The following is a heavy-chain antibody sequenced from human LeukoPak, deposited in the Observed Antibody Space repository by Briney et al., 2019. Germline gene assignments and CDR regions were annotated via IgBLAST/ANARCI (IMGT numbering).Heavy chain of an antibody. Sequence: SVKVSCKASGGTFISYAINWVRQAPGQGLEWMGRIIPIFGTANYAQKFQGRVTITTGESTSTAYMELSSLRSEDTAVYYCARNYYDSSGYYNHWGQGTLVTVSS. CDR1: GGTFISYA. CDR3: ARNYYDSSGYYNH. V-gene: IGHV1-69*05. D-gene: IGHD3-22*01. CDR2: IIPIFGTA. J-gene: IGHJ5*02.